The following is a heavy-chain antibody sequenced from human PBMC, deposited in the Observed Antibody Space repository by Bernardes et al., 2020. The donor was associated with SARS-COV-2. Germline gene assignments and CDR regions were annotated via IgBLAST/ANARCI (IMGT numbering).Heavy chain of an antibody. CDR2: ISGSGGST. CDR3: AKGPPTRPRGISAAGLNWFHP. V-gene: IGHV3-23*01. CDR1: GFTFSSYA. D-gene: IGHD6-13*01. J-gene: IGHJ5*02. Sequence: GGSLRLSCAASGFTFSSYAMSWVRQAPGKGLEWVSAISGSGGSTYYADSVKGRFTISRDNSKNTLYLQMNSLRAEDTAVYYCAKGPPTRPRGISAAGLNWFHPSGQGALLTVTT.